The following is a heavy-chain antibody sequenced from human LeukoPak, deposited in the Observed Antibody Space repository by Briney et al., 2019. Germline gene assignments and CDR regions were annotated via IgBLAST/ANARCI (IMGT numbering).Heavy chain of an antibody. CDR1: GGSMSSYY. V-gene: IGHV4-59*08. CDR3: ARGARAGYNLDPFDY. CDR2: IYYSGST. J-gene: IGHJ4*02. D-gene: IGHD5-24*01. Sequence: SETLSLTCTVSGGSMSSYYWSWIRQPPGKGLEWIGYIYYSGSTKYNPSLKSRVTISVDTSKNQFSLKLSSVTAADTAVYYCARGARAGYNLDPFDYWGQGTLVTVSS.